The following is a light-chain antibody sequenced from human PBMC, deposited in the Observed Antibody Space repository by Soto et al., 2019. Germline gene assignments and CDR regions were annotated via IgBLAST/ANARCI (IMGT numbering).Light chain of an antibody. V-gene: IGLV2-14*03. J-gene: IGLJ2*01. CDR3: SSYISSSTLVV. CDR1: SSDVGGSKY. CDR2: DVS. Sequence: QSALAQPASVSGSPGQSITISCTGTSSDVGGSKYVSWYQQHPDKAPKLMIYDVSNRPSGVSDRFSGSKSGNTASLTISGLQAEDEADYYCSSYISSSTLVVFGGGTKLTVL.